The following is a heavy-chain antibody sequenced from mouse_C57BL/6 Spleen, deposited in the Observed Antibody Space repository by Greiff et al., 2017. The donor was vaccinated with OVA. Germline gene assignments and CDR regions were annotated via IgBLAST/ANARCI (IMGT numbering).Heavy chain of an antibody. CDR1: GYSITSGYY. D-gene: IGHD2-4*01. Sequence: ESGPGLVKPSQSLSLTCSVTGYSITSGYYWNWIRQFPGNKLEWMGYISYDGSNNYNPSLKNRISITRDTSKNQFFLKLNSVTTEDTATYYCASGGYDYDWYFDVWGTGTTVTVSS. CDR3: ASGGYDYDWYFDV. V-gene: IGHV3-6*01. J-gene: IGHJ1*03. CDR2: ISYDGSN.